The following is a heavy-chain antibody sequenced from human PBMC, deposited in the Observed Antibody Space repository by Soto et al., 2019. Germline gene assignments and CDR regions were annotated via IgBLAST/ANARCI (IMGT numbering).Heavy chain of an antibody. CDR2: INTANGNT. D-gene: IGHD2-2*01. Sequence: ASVQVSCKTSGYTFTSYSIHWVRQAPRQRPEWMGWINTANGNTKYPQKIQGRVTIARDRSATTLSLQMNSLRAEDTAVYYCARVDQLLYYYYGMDVWGQGTTVTVSS. V-gene: IGHV1-3*04. CDR1: GYTFTSYS. J-gene: IGHJ6*02. CDR3: ARVDQLLYYYYGMDV.